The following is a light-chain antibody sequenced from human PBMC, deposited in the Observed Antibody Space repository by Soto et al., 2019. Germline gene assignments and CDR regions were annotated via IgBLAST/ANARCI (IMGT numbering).Light chain of an antibody. CDR1: SSDVGGYNY. V-gene: IGLV2-11*01. J-gene: IGLJ1*01. Sequence: QSALTQPRSVSGSPGQSVTIFCTGTSSDVGGYNYVSWYQQHPGKAPKLMIYDVSERPSGVPDRFSASKSGNTASLTISGLQAEDEADYYCCSYAGTYTYVFGTGTKLTVL. CDR3: CSYAGTYTYV. CDR2: DVS.